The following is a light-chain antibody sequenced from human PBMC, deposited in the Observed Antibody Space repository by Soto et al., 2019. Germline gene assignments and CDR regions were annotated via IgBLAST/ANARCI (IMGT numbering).Light chain of an antibody. Sequence: DIQMTQSPSTVSASVVDIVTITCRASQNINTWLAWYQQKPGKAPKLLILKASSLESGVPSRFSGSGSGTEFTLTISSLQPDDLATYYCQQYNNYFWAFGQGTTVDIK. V-gene: IGKV1-5*03. CDR1: QNINTW. CDR3: QQYNNYFWA. CDR2: KAS. J-gene: IGKJ1*01.